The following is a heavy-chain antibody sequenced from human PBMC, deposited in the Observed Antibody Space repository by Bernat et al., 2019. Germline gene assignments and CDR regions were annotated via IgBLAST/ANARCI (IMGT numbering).Heavy chain of an antibody. J-gene: IGHJ6*02. Sequence: QVQLQQSGPGLVKPSQTLSLTCAISGDSVSSNSAAWNWIRQSLSRGLECLVRTYYRSKWYNDYAVSVKSRITINPDTSKNQFSLQLNSVTPEDTAVYYCARVGNSSSWYGAGYYYGMDVWGQGTTVTVSS. CDR3: ARVGNSSSWYGAGYYYGMDV. V-gene: IGHV6-1*01. CDR1: GDSVSSNSAA. D-gene: IGHD6-13*01. CDR2: TYYRSKWYN.